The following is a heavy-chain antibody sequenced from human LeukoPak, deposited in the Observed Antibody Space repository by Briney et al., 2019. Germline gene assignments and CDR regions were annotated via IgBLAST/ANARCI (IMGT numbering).Heavy chain of an antibody. D-gene: IGHD5-12*01. V-gene: IGHV4-59*01. CDR2: IYYSGNT. Sequence: PSETLSRTCTVSGGSISNYYWSWIRQPPGKGLEWIGYIYYSGNTNYNPSLKSRVIISVDTSKNQFSLKVSSVTAADTAVYYCAGVVGYGYSDYWGQGTLVTVSS. J-gene: IGHJ4*02. CDR1: GGSISNYY. CDR3: AGVVGYGYSDY.